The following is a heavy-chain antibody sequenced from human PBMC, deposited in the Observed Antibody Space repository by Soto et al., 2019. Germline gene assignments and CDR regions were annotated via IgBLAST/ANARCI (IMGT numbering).Heavy chain of an antibody. CDR1: GFTFSSYG. Sequence: GGSLRLSCAASGFTFSSYGMHWVRQAPGKGLEWVAVMWYDGSNKYYADSVKGRFTISRDNSKNTLYLQMNSLRAEDTAVYYCARDRRGYETYYYYGMDVWGQGTTVTVSS. V-gene: IGHV3-33*01. J-gene: IGHJ6*02. CDR3: ARDRRGYETYYYYGMDV. D-gene: IGHD6-25*01. CDR2: MWYDGSNK.